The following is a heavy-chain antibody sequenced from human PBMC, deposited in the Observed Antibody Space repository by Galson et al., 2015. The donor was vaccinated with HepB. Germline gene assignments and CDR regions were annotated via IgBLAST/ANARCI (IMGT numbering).Heavy chain of an antibody. CDR1: GGTFSKFT. CDR2: IIPIIGIT. Sequence: SCKASGGTFSKFTFSWVRQAPGQGLEWMGRIIPIIGITNCAQKFQGRVAITADKSTSTAYMELSSLRSEDTAVYYCARVVGTKSWFDPWGQGTLVAVSS. CDR3: ARVVGTKSWFDP. V-gene: IGHV1-69*02. J-gene: IGHJ5*02. D-gene: IGHD1-26*01.